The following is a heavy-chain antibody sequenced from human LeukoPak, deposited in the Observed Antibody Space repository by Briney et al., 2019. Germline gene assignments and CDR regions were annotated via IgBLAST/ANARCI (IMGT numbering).Heavy chain of an antibody. V-gene: IGHV3-66*01. CDR3: ARGRMDYYDSSGYPGAFDI. Sequence: GGSLRLSCAASGFTVSSNYMSWVRQAPGKGLEWVSVIYSGGSTYYADSVKGRFTISRDNSKNTLYLQMNSLRAEDTAVYYCARGRMDYYDSSGYPGAFDIWGQGTMVTVSS. D-gene: IGHD3-22*01. CDR2: IYSGGST. J-gene: IGHJ3*02. CDR1: GFTVSSNY.